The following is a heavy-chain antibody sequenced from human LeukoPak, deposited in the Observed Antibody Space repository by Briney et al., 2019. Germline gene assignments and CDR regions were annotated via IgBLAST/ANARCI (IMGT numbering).Heavy chain of an antibody. CDR2: IKQDGSEK. Sequence: GGSLRLSCAASGFTFSSYWMSWVRQAPGKGLEWVANIKQDGSEKYYVDSVKGRFTISRDNAKNSLYLQMNSLRAEDTAVHYCARVKVGATTPDAFDIWGQGTMVTVSS. CDR3: ARVKVGATTPDAFDI. J-gene: IGHJ3*02. V-gene: IGHV3-7*01. CDR1: GFTFSSYW. D-gene: IGHD1-26*01.